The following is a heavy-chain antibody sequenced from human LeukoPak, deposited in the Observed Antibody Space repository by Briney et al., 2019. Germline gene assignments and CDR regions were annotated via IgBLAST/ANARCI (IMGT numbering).Heavy chain of an antibody. J-gene: IGHJ6*03. V-gene: IGHV4-59*01. CDR1: GGSIRGYY. D-gene: IGHD3-10*01. CDR3: ARVFDSGSQAYFYYMDV. Sequence: SETLSLTCNVSGGSIRGYYWSWIRQPPGKGLEWIGYIYSSGSTNYNPSLKSVVTMSVDTSKNQFSLTVSSVTAADTAVYYCARVFDSGSQAYFYYMDVWGKGTTVTISS. CDR2: IYSSGST.